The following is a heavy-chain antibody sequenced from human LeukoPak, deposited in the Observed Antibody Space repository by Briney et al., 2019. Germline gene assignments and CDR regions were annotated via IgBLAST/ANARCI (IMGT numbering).Heavy chain of an antibody. CDR1: GYTLTELS. CDR3: ATDGYDSSGYYPKYFQH. V-gene: IGHV1-24*01. CDR2: FDPEDGET. J-gene: IGHJ1*01. D-gene: IGHD3-22*01. Sequence: ASVKVSCKVSGYTLTELSMHWVRQAPGKGLEWMGGFDPEDGETIYAQKFQGRVTMTEDTSTDTAYMELSSLRSEDTAVYYCATDGYDSSGYYPKYFQHWGQGTLVTVSS.